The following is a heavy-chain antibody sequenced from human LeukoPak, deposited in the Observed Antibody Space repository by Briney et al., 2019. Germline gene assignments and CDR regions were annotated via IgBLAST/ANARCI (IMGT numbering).Heavy chain of an antibody. D-gene: IGHD5-18*01. Sequence: ASVKVSCKASGYTFTGYYMHWVRQAPGQGLEWMCWIDPNTGGTNFAQKFQGRVTMTRDTSITTAYMELSRLRFDDTAVYYCARPRAFSYGQMYYFDYWGQGALVTVSS. CDR3: ARPRAFSYGQMYYFDY. J-gene: IGHJ4*02. CDR1: GYTFTGYY. CDR2: IDPNTGGT. V-gene: IGHV1-2*02.